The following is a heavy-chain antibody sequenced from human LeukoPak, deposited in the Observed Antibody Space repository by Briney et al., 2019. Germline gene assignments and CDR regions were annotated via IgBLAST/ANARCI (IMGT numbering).Heavy chain of an antibody. V-gene: IGHV3-30*02. CDR1: GFTFSSYG. Sequence: GGSLRLSCAASGFTFSSYGMHWVRQAPGKGLEWVAFIRYDGSNKYYADSVKGRFTISRDNAKNSLYLQMNSLRAEDTAVYYCAKDFGGVVVPAAPTETDYWGQGTLVTVSS. CDR2: IRYDGSNK. J-gene: IGHJ4*02. D-gene: IGHD2-2*01. CDR3: AKDFGGVVVPAAPTETDY.